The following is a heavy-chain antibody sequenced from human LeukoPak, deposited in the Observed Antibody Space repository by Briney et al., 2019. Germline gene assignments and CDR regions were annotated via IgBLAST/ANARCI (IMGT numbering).Heavy chain of an antibody. V-gene: IGHV3-33*01. Sequence: PGGSLRLSCAASGFTFSSYGMHWVRQAPGKGLEWVAVIWYDGSNKYYADSVKGRFTISRDNSKNTLSLQMNSLRAEDTAVYYCAREAITAGRGYYFDYWGQGTLVTVSS. CDR2: IWYDGSNK. CDR3: AREAITAGRGYYFDY. J-gene: IGHJ4*02. CDR1: GFTFSSYG. D-gene: IGHD6-13*01.